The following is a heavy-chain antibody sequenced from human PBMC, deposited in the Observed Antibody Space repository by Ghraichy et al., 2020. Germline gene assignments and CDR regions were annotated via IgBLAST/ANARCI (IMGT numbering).Heavy chain of an antibody. CDR2: INSDGRST. Sequence: LSLTCAASGFTFSSYWMHWARQAPGKGLEWVSRINSDGRSTSYADSVKGRFTISRDNAKNTLYLQINSLRAEDTAVYYCARAQGASNCWGQGTLVTVSS. D-gene: IGHD1-26*01. V-gene: IGHV3-74*01. J-gene: IGHJ4*02. CDR3: ARAQGASNC. CDR1: GFTFSSYW.